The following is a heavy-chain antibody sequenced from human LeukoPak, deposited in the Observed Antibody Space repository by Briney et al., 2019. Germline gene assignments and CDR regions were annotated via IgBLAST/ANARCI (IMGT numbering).Heavy chain of an antibody. J-gene: IGHJ4*02. D-gene: IGHD5-18*01. CDR3: ARDSDTTMGAQFDA. CDR1: GYTFTNYA. Sequence: ASAKVSSKASGYTFTNYAMNWVRQAPGQGLGGRGWVNSNTGNPTYPQGFTGRFVFSLDTSVSTTYLQISSLKAEDTAVYYCARDSDTTMGAQFDAWGQGTLVTVSS. V-gene: IGHV7-4-1*02. CDR2: VNSNTGNP.